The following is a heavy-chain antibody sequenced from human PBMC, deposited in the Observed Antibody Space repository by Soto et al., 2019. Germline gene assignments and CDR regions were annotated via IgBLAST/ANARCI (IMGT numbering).Heavy chain of an antibody. CDR2: INHSGST. Sequence: PENLCLTYAVYGGSFSGYYWRWIRQPPGKGLEWIGEINHSGSTNYNPTLKSRVTISVDTSKNQFYLKLSSVTAADTAVYYCARGLNLFWPNSLDRLVVVTYRMAVWAKGTTVIVS. CDR1: GGSFSGYY. D-gene: IGHD2-21*02. CDR3: ARGLNLFWPNSLDRLVVVTYRMAV. J-gene: IGHJ6*04. V-gene: IGHV4-34*01.